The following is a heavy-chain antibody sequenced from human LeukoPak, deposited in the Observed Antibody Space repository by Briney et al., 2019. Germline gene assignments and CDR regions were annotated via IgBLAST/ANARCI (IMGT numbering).Heavy chain of an antibody. J-gene: IGHJ4*02. V-gene: IGHV3-7*01. CDR1: GFTFSSYW. Sequence: PGGSLRLSCAAPGFTFSSYWMSWVRQAPGKGLEWVANIKQDGREKYYVDSVKGRFTISRDDAKNSLYLQINSLRAEDTAVYYCARDAWKDRYFDYWGQGTLVTVSS. CDR3: ARDAWKDRYFDY. CDR2: IKQDGREK. D-gene: IGHD1-1*01.